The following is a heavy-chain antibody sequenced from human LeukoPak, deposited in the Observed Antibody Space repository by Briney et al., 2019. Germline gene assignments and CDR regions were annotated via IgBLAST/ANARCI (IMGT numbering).Heavy chain of an antibody. V-gene: IGHV3-30*04. CDR1: GFTFSSHA. J-gene: IGHJ4*02. CDR2: ISYEGTHK. CDR3: AKAAYCGGDCLGYYFDY. D-gene: IGHD2-21*02. Sequence: GGSLRLSCAASGFTFSSHAMHWVRQAPGKGLEWVALISYEGTHKYYADSVQGRFTISRDTSKNTLFLQMNSLRSEDTAVYYCAKAAYCGGDCLGYYFDYWGQGTLVTVSS.